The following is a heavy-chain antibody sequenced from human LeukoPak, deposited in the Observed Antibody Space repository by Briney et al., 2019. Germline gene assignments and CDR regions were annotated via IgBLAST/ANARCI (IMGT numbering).Heavy chain of an antibody. D-gene: IGHD3-3*01. CDR3: ASAPSAFWSGYHHYGDMDV. J-gene: IGHJ6*02. CDR2: IKQDGSEK. CDR1: GFTFSSYW. V-gene: IGHV3-7*01. Sequence: GGSLRLSCAASGFTFSSYWMSWVRQAPGKGLEWVANIKQDGSEKYYVDSVKGRFTISRDNAKNSLYLQMNSLRAEDTAVYYCASAPSAFWSGYHHYGDMDVWGQGTTVTVSS.